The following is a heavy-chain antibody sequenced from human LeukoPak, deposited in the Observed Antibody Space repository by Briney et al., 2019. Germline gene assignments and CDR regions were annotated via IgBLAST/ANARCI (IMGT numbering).Heavy chain of an antibody. J-gene: IGHJ3*01. V-gene: IGHV3-23*01. CDR1: GFIFISYA. D-gene: IGHD3-9*01. CDR2: ITGTGSST. Sequence: PGGSLRLSCSASGFIFISYAMSWVRQVPGKGLEWVAAITGTGSSTYYADSVKGRFTVSRDNSKNTLFLQMNSLRAEDTALYYCVKGTTIFFEQNAFDFWGQGTMVAVSS. CDR3: VKGTTIFFEQNAFDF.